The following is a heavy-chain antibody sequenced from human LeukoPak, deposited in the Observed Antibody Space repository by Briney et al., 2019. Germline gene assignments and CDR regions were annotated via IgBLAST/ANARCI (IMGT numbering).Heavy chain of an antibody. CDR3: ARWGGGFDY. J-gene: IGHJ4*02. CDR2: IKQDGSEK. Sequence: QPGGSLRLSCAASGFTFSNYWMSWVRQASGKGLEWVANIKQDGSEKYYVDSVKGRFTISRDNAKNSLYLQMNSLRAEDTAVYYCARWGGGFDYWGQGTLVTVSS. CDR1: GFTFSNYW. V-gene: IGHV3-7*01. D-gene: IGHD3-10*01.